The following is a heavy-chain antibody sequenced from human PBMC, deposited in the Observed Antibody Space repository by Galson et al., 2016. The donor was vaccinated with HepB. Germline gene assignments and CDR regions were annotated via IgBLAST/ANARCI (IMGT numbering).Heavy chain of an antibody. J-gene: IGHJ4*02. CDR2: IYNSGDT. CDR3: TREAPGDYFDY. V-gene: IGHV4-4*01. CDR1: GGSITTNNW. Sequence: ETLSLTCAVSGGSITTNNWWSWVRQPPGKGLERMGQIYNSGDTNLNPSLKSRLTMSVDRSKNQFSLKLNSVTAADTALYFCTREAPGDYFDYWGQGVLVTVST.